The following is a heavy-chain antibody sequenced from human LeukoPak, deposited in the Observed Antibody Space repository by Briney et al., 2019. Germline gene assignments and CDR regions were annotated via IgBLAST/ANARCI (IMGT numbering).Heavy chain of an antibody. V-gene: IGHV3-74*01. J-gene: IGHJ4*02. CDR2: INTDGSST. CDR3: ASLPRGSYYGFDY. CDR1: GFTVSSNY. D-gene: IGHD1-26*01. Sequence: GGSLRLSCAASGFTVSSNYMSWVRQAPGKGLEWVSRINTDGSSTSYADSVKGRFTISRDNAKNTLYLQMNSLRAEDTAVYYCASLPRGSYYGFDYWGQGTLVTVSS.